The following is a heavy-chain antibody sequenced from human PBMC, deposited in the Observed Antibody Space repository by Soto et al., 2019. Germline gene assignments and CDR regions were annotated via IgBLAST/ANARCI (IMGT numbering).Heavy chain of an antibody. Sequence: GGSLRLCCAAAGFTFRTYAMSWVRQAPGKGLEWVSGLFGNGGGISYADSVKGRFTISRDNSNNMLYLQMRSLRVEDTAVYYCAKDRQPDGLWPFDHWGQGTLVTVSS. CDR1: GFTFRTYA. V-gene: IGHV3-23*01. CDR2: LFGNGGGI. J-gene: IGHJ4*02. CDR3: AKDRQPDGLWPFDH. D-gene: IGHD2-8*01.